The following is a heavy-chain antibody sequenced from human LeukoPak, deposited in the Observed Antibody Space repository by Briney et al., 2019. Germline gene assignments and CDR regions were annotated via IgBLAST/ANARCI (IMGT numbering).Heavy chain of an antibody. V-gene: IGHV4-59*08. CDR1: GGSVRSDY. Sequence: SETLSLTCTVSGGSVRSDYWSWIRQPPGKGLEWIGYIYNSGSTNYNPSLRSRVTVSVDTSKNQFSLKLSSVTAADTALYYCARVIDVAAAGYFDSWGQGTQVTVSS. CDR3: ARVIDVAAAGYFDS. J-gene: IGHJ4*02. CDR2: IYNSGST. D-gene: IGHD6-13*01.